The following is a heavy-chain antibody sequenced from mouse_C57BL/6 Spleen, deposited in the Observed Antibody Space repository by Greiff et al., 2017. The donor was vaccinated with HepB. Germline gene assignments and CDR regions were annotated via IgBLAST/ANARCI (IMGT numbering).Heavy chain of an antibody. CDR3: ALKRPWFAY. Sequence: QVQLQQPGAELVRPGPSVKLSCKASGYTFTSYWMHWVKQRPGQGLEWIGVIDPSDSYTNYNQKFKGKATLTVDTSSSTAYMQLSSLTSEDSAVYYCALKRPWFAYWGQGTLVTVSA. CDR1: GYTFTSYW. J-gene: IGHJ3*01. V-gene: IGHV1-59*01. CDR2: IDPSDSYT.